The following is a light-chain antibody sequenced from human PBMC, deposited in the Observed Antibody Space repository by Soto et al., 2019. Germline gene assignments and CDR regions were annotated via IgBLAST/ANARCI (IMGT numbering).Light chain of an antibody. CDR2: DAS. J-gene: IGKJ1*01. CDR1: QSISSW. V-gene: IGKV1-5*01. CDR3: QQYNSNSQT. Sequence: DIQMTQSPSTLSASVGDRFTITFRASQSISSWLAWYQQKSGKAPKLLIYDASSLESGVPSRFSGSGSGSEFTLTISSLQPDDFATYYCQQYNSNSQTFGQGTKVDI.